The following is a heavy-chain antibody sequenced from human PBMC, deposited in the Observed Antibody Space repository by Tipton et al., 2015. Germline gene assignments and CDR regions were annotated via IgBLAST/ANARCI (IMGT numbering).Heavy chain of an antibody. J-gene: IGHJ4*02. CDR1: AYSISSDYY. CDR2: IYHRGDT. D-gene: IGHD2-21*02. CDR3: ASPSLPHDRGDYYFQS. V-gene: IGHV4-38-2*01. Sequence: GLVKPSETLSLTCAVSAYSISSDYYWGWIRQPPGKGLEWIGSIYHRGDTNYNPSLKSRVTISVDTSKNQFSLTLNSVTAADTAVYYCASPSLPHDRGDYYFQSWGQGSLVTVSS.